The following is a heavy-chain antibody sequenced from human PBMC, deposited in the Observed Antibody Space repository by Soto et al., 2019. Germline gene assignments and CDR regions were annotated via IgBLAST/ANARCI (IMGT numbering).Heavy chain of an antibody. V-gene: IGHV3-49*03. CDR1: GFTFGDYA. Sequence: GVLRLSCTGSGFTFGDYAMSWFRQAPGRGLEWVGFIRSKAYGGTTEYAASVEGRFTISRDDSKSIAYLQMNSLKTEDTAVFYCTSTERNQIWSGYRYYYYYMDVWGKGTTVTVSS. D-gene: IGHD3-3*01. J-gene: IGHJ6*03. CDR3: TSTERNQIWSGYRYYYYYMDV. CDR2: IRSKAYGGTT.